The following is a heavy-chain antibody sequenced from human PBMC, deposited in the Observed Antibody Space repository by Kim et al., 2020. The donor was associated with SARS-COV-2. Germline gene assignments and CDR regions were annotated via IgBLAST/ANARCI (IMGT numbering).Heavy chain of an antibody. CDR1: GFSLSGYA. Sequence: GGSLRLSCAASGFSLSGYAMVWVRQAPGKGLEWVSAISTSGGYIDYADSVRGRATISRDNAANSLFLQMNSLRVEDTAVYYCARGRGLVISHFYYYIDV. J-gene: IGHJ6*03. V-gene: IGHV3-21*01. CDR3: ARGRGLVISHFYYYIDV. D-gene: IGHD3-10*01. CDR2: ISTSGGYI.